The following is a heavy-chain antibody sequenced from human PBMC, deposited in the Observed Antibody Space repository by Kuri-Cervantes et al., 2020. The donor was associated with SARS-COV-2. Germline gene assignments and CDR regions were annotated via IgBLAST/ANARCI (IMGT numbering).Heavy chain of an antibody. J-gene: IGHJ6*03. D-gene: IGHD6-25*01. CDR1: GGSFSGYY. CDR3: ARQRGRYYYYYMDV. V-gene: IGHV4-34*01. CDR2: ISHSGST. Sequence: SETLSLTCAVYGGSFSGYYWSWIRQPPGKGLEWIGEISHSGSTNYNPSLKSRVTISVDTSKNQFSLKLSSVTAADTAVYYCARQRGRYYYYYMDVWGKGTTVTVSS.